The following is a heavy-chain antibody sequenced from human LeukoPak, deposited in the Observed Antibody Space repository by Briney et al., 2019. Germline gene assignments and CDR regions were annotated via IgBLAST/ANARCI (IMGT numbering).Heavy chain of an antibody. CDR2: TYYRSKWFN. CDR3: ARAFGGIDAFDI. D-gene: IGHD3-16*01. V-gene: IGHV6-1*01. Sequence: SQTLSLTCAISGDSVSTNSVAWNWIRQSPSRGLEWLGRTYYRSKWFNDYAVSVKSRITINPDTSKNQFSLQLNSVTPEDTAVYYCARAFGGIDAFDIWGQGTMVTVSS. J-gene: IGHJ3*02. CDR1: GDSVSTNSVA.